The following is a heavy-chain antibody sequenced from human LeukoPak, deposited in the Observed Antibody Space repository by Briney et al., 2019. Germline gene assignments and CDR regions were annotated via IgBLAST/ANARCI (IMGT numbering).Heavy chain of an antibody. CDR2: IYPGDSDT. Sequence: GESLQISCKGSGYNFTSYWIGWVRQMPGKGLEWMGIIYPGDSDTRYSPSFQGQVTISADKSISTAYLQWSSLKASDTAMYYCASLDGDYVGPYYFDYWGQGTLVTVSS. V-gene: IGHV5-51*01. CDR1: GYNFTSYW. J-gene: IGHJ4*02. CDR3: ASLDGDYVGPYYFDY. D-gene: IGHD4-17*01.